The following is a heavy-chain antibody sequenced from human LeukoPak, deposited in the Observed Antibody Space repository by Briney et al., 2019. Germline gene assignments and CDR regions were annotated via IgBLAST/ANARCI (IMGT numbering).Heavy chain of an antibody. CDR2: ISSSSSYI. V-gene: IGHV3-21*01. CDR1: GFTFSSYS. Sequence: KSGGSLRLSCAASGFTFSSYSMTWVRQAPGKGLEWVSSISSSSSYIYYADSVKGRFTISRDNAKNSLYLQMNSLRAEDTAVYYCARPVYWGSGYYGMDVWGQGTTVTVSS. CDR3: ARPVYWGSGYYGMDV. J-gene: IGHJ6*02. D-gene: IGHD7-27*01.